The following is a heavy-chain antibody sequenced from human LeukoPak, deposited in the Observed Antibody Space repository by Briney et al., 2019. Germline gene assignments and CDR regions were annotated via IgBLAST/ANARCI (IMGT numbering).Heavy chain of an antibody. J-gene: IGHJ6*02. Sequence: GSLRLSCAASGFTFSSYSMNWVRQAPGKGLEWVSSITSISNYIYYETSAKDRLTISRDNAKNSLYMKMNSLRAEDTAVYYCARAYYDILTATTYGMDVWGQGTTVTVSS. CDR2: ITSISNYI. V-gene: IGHV3-21*01. D-gene: IGHD3-9*01. CDR1: GFTFSSYS. CDR3: ARAYYDILTATTYGMDV.